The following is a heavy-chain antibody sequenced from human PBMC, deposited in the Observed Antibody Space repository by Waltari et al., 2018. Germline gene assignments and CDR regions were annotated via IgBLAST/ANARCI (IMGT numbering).Heavy chain of an antibody. CDR3: ATGQRFGMTTVTIGY. Sequence: GKGLEWMGLVDPEDGETIYAEKFQGRVTITADTSTDTAYMELSSLRSEDTAVYYCATGQRFGMTTVTIGYWGQGTLVTVSS. V-gene: IGHV1-69-2*01. D-gene: IGHD4-17*01. J-gene: IGHJ4*02. CDR2: VDPEDGET.